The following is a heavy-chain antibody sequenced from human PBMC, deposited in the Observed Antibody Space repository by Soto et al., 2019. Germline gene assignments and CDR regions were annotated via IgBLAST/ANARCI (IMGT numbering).Heavy chain of an antibody. Sequence: QVQLVQSGAEVKKPGSSVKVSCKASGGSFNGYAVTWVRQAPGRGLEWMGGLTLGSGAATYAKNFQGRGSVTTDGSTTTSYLDLTSLTSEDTAIYFCARHRLFYDSGSHSYVPYYFENWGKGTLVSVSS. CDR2: LTLGSGAA. CDR1: GGSFNGYA. CDR3: ARHRLFYDSGSHSYVPYYFEN. D-gene: IGHD3-22*01. V-gene: IGHV1-69*01. J-gene: IGHJ4*02.